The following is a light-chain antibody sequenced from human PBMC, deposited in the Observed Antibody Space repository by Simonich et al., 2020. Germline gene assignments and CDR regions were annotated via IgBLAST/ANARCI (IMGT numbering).Light chain of an antibody. J-gene: IGLJ2*01. Sequence: NFMLTQPHSVSESPGKTVTISCNRGSGSIASNHVQWYQQRPGSSPTTVIYEDNQSPSGVPDRFSGASDSSSNSASLTISGLKTEDEADYYCQSYDSSNQVFGGGTKLTVL. CDR1: SGSIASNH. V-gene: IGLV6-57*01. CDR2: EDN. CDR3: QSYDSSNQV.